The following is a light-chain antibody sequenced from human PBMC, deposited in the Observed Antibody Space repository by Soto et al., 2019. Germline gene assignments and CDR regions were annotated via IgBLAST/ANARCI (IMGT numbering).Light chain of an antibody. CDR2: DAS. V-gene: IGKV1-33*01. CDR3: QQFVNLPYT. CDR1: QDISNY. Sequence: DLQMTQSPSSLSASVGDRVIITCQASQDISNYLNWYQQKPGKAPELLIYDASNLETGVPSRFSGSGSGTDFTFTISSLQPDDFATYYCQQFVNLPYTFGQGTNLDIK. J-gene: IGKJ2*01.